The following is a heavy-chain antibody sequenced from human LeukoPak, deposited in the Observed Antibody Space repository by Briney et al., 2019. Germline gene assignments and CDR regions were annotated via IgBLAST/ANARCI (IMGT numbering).Heavy chain of an antibody. D-gene: IGHD2-2*01. Sequence: ASVKFSCKASEYTFTSYYMHWVRQAPGQGLECMGIINPSGGSTSYAQKFQGRVTMTRDTSTSPVYMELSRLRAEDTALYYCARGYCSSTSCYGVIAMDYWGQGTLVTVSS. J-gene: IGHJ4*02. V-gene: IGHV1-46*01. CDR3: ARGYCSSTSCYGVIAMDY. CDR1: EYTFTSYY. CDR2: INPSGGST.